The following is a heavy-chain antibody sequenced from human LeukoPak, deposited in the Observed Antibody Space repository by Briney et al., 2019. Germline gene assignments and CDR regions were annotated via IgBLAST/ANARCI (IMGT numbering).Heavy chain of an antibody. V-gene: IGHV4-59*01. Sequence: SETLSLTCAASGVSISSYYWSWIRQPPGKGLEWIGYIYSSGSTTYYPSLKSRVTISLDTSKSQFSLRLSSVTAADTAVYYCARKGLAAGLDYWGQGTLVTVSS. CDR1: GVSISSYY. J-gene: IGHJ4*02. D-gene: IGHD6-13*01. CDR2: IYSSGST. CDR3: ARKGLAAGLDY.